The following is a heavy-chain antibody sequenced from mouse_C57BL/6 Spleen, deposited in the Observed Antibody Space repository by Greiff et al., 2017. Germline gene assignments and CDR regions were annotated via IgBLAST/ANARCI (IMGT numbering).Heavy chain of an antibody. V-gene: IGHV1-7*01. Sequence: QVQLQQSGAELAKPGASVKLSCKASGYTFTSYWMHWVKQRPGQGLEWIGYINPSSGYTKYNQKFKDKATLTADKSSSTAYMQLSSLTYEDSAVYYCGSAYRNGGFDVGGTGTTVTVSS. J-gene: IGHJ1*03. CDR2: INPSSGYT. CDR3: GSAYRNGGFDV. CDR1: GYTFTSYW. D-gene: IGHD2-14*01.